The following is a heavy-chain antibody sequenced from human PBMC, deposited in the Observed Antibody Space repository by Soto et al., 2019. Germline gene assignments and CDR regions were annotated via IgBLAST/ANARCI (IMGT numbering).Heavy chain of an antibody. Sequence: PSETLSLTCTVSGGSISSYYWSGIRQPPGKGLEWIGYIYYSGGTNYNPSLKSRVTISVDTSKNQFSLKLSSVTAADTAVYYCARGYYYDSSGYYWDAFDIWGQGTMVTVSS. J-gene: IGHJ3*02. CDR1: GGSISSYY. CDR2: IYYSGGT. V-gene: IGHV4-59*08. D-gene: IGHD3-22*01. CDR3: ARGYYYDSSGYYWDAFDI.